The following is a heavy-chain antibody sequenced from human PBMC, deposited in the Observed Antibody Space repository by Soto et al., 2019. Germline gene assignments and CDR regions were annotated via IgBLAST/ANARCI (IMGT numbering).Heavy chain of an antibody. Sequence: QVQLVQSGAEVKKPGSSVKVSCEASGDTFSTYTISWVRQVPGQGLAWMGRIIPVLNKINYAQKFQGRVTLTSNKSAYTFYMELSGLRSEDAAGYYGGRAYTGSGPSYEPWGQGTVVTVSS. V-gene: IGHV1-69*02. CDR1: GDTFSTYT. J-gene: IGHJ5*02. D-gene: IGHD3-16*01. CDR3: GRAYTGSGPSYEP. CDR2: IIPVLNKI.